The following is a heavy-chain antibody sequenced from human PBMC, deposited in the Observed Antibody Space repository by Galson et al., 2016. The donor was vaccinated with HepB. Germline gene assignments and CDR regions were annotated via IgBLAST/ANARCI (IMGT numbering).Heavy chain of an antibody. Sequence: SLRLSCAASGFFFSSYAMSWVRQAPGKGLEWVAIIWYEGSDKKLYADSVKGRFIISRDNSKNTVTLQMYSLRADDTAVYFCARDPAGGMGLDPWGQGTLVTVSS. CDR3: ARDPAGGMGLDP. D-gene: IGHD6-25*01. CDR2: IWYEGSDK. V-gene: IGHV3-33*08. CDR1: GFFFSSYA. J-gene: IGHJ5*02.